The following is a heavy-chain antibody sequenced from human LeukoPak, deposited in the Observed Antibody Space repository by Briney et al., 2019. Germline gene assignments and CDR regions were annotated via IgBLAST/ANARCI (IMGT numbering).Heavy chain of an antibody. J-gene: IGHJ4*02. CDR2: TYCRSKWYN. Sequence: SQTLSLTCAISGDSVSSKSAAWNWIRQSPSRGLEWLGRTYCRSKWYNEYAPSVKSRIIIKPDTSKDQFSLQLNSVTPEDTAVYFCARSSGDLDYWGQGTLVTVSS. D-gene: IGHD1-26*01. CDR1: GDSVSSKSAA. V-gene: IGHV6-1*01. CDR3: ARSSGDLDY.